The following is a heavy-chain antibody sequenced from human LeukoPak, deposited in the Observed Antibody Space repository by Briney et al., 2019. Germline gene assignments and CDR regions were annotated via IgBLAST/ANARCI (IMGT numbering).Heavy chain of an antibody. CDR2: INPHSGGT. CDR1: GYTFTGYY. CDR3: ARNPTLQLWLPEARFDP. J-gene: IGHJ5*02. V-gene: IGHV1-2*02. Sequence: GASVKVSCKASGYTFTGYYIHWLRQAPGQGLEWMGWINPHSGGTNFAQKFQARVTMTRDTSINTAYMEISRLRSDDTAVYYCARNPTLQLWLPEARFDPWGQGTLVTVSS. D-gene: IGHD5-18*01.